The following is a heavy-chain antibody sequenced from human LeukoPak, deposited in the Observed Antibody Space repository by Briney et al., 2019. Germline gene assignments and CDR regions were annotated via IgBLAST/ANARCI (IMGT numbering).Heavy chain of an antibody. D-gene: IGHD6-13*01. CDR1: GGSINSYY. J-gene: IGHJ3*02. CDR3: ARPRIPATFDAFDI. Sequence: SETLSLTCTVSGGSINSYYWSWIRQPPGKGLEWIAYIYYTGTTNYNPSLKSRVTMSVDTSKNQFSLKLSSVTAADTAVYYCARPRIPATFDAFDIWGQGTIVTVSS. CDR2: IYYTGTT. V-gene: IGHV4-59*12.